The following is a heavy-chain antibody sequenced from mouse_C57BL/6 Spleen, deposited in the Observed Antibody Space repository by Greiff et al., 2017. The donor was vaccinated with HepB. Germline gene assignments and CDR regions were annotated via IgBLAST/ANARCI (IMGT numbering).Heavy chain of an antibody. CDR1: GFTFGDFY. V-gene: IGHV7-1*01. Sequence: EVMLVDSGGGLVQSGRSLRLSCATSGFTFGDFYMEWVRQAPGKGLEWIAASRNKANDYTTEYSASVKGRFIVSRDTSQSILYLQMNALRAEDTAIYYCARDAGDWYFDVWGTGTTVTVSS. J-gene: IGHJ1*03. CDR2: SRNKANDYTT. CDR3: ARDAGDWYFDV.